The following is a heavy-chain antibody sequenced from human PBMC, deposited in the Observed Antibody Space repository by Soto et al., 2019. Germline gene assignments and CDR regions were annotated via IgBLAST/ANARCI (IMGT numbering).Heavy chain of an antibody. CDR2: ISESAERI. Sequence: EVQLLESGGGLVQPGGSLRLSCAASGFTFSSNSMSWVRQAPGGGLEWVSAISESAERIFYVDSVKGRFTISRDNSKNKLFLQMDSLRAEDTALYYCVILALGKFDYWGQGNLVIVSS. D-gene: IGHD1-1*01. CDR3: VILALGKFDY. J-gene: IGHJ4*02. CDR1: GFTFSSNS. V-gene: IGHV3-23*01.